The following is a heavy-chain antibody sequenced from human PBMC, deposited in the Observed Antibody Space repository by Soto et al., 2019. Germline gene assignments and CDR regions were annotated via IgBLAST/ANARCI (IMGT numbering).Heavy chain of an antibody. CDR3: AADPPFDY. J-gene: IGHJ4*02. CDR1: GYTFTSYD. CDR2: IVVGSGNT. V-gene: IGHV1-58*02. Sequence: GASVKVSCKASGYTFTSYDINWVRQARGHRLEWIGWIVVGSGNTNYAQKFQERVTITRDMSTSTAYMELSSLRSEDTAVYYCAADPPFDYWGQGTLVTVSS.